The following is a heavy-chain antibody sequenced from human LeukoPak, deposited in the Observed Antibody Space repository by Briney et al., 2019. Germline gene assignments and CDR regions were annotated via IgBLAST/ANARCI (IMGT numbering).Heavy chain of an antibody. D-gene: IGHD3-22*01. J-gene: IGHJ4*02. CDR1: GGSISSYY. V-gene: IGHV4-59*12. Sequence: SETLSLTCTVSGGSISSYYWSWIRQPPGKGLEWIGYIYYSGSTNYNPSLKSRVTISVDTSKNQFSLKLSSVTAADTAVYYCAREGEYYYDSSGYSNFDYRGQGTLVTVSS. CDR3: AREGEYYYDSSGYSNFDY. CDR2: IYYSGST.